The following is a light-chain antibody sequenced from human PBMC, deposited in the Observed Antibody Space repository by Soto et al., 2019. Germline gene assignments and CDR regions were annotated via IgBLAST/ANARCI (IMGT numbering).Light chain of an antibody. J-gene: IGKJ5*01. V-gene: IGKV1-39*01. Sequence: DIQMTQSPSSLSASVGDRVSITCRASQSIRYCLNWYQQKPGKAPKLLINAASILHSGVPSRFSGSGSGTDFTLTISSLQPEDSATYYCQQSHSNAITFGQGTRLEIK. CDR2: AAS. CDR3: QQSHSNAIT. CDR1: QSIRYC.